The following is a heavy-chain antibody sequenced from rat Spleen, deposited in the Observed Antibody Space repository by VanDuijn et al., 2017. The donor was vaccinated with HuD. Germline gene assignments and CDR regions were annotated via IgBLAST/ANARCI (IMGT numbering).Heavy chain of an antibody. J-gene: IGHJ1*01. Sequence: EVQLVQSGGGLVQPGRSMKLSCTTLGFTFSDYYMAWVRQAPKKGLEWVASISYEGSSTYYGDSVKGRFTFSRDNAKNTLYLQMNSLRSEDTATYYCARNPTTEGIVFWYFDFWGPGTMVTVSS. V-gene: IGHV5-22*01. D-gene: IGHD1-11*01. CDR2: ISYEGSST. CDR1: GFTFSDYY. CDR3: ARNPTTEGIVFWYFDF.